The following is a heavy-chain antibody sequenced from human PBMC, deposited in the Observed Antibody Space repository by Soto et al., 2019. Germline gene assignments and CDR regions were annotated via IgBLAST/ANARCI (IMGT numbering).Heavy chain of an antibody. V-gene: IGHV1-69*08. Sequence: QVQLVQSGAEVKKPGSSVKVSCKASGGTFSSYTISWVRQAPGQGLEWMGRIIPILGIANYAQKFQGRVTITADKSTSTAYMELSSLRSEDTAVYYCAREAQAMGIQLWHEPDYWGQGTLVTVSS. D-gene: IGHD5-18*01. CDR2: IIPILGIA. J-gene: IGHJ4*02. CDR1: GGTFSSYT. CDR3: AREAQAMGIQLWHEPDY.